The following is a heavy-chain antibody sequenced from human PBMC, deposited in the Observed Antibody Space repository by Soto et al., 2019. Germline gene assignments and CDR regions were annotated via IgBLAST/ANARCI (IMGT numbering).Heavy chain of an antibody. CDR3: ARVAVGLDY. D-gene: IGHD6-19*01. J-gene: IGHJ4*02. Sequence: ASVKVSCKASGYTFTSYYIHWVRQAPGQGLECMGIINPSDGGTSYAQKFQGRVTMTRDTSTSTVYMELSSLRSEDTAVYYCARVAVGLDYWGQGTLVTVSS. V-gene: IGHV1-46*01. CDR1: GYTFTSYY. CDR2: INPSDGGT.